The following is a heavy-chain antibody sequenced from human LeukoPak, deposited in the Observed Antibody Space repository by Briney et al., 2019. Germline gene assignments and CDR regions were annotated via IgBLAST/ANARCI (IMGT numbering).Heavy chain of an antibody. CDR1: GFTFSSYS. Sequence: GGSLRLSCAASGFTFSSYSMNWVRQAPGKGLEWVSSISSSSSYIYYADSVKGRFTISRDNAKNSLYLQMNSLRAEDTAVYYCASGGACSGYDSNYYFDYWGQGTLVTVSS. V-gene: IGHV3-21*01. CDR2: ISSSSSYI. J-gene: IGHJ4*02. CDR3: ASGGACSGYDSNYYFDY. D-gene: IGHD5-12*01.